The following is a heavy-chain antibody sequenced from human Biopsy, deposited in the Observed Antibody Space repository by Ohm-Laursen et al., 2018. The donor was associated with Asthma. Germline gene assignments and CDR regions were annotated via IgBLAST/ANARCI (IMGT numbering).Heavy chain of an antibody. CDR2: VNTGNGDT. CDR3: ARTYYDFLTGQVKDVFGV. Sequence: SSVKVSCKASGYNFISFAIHWVRQALGQRLEWMGWVNTGNGDTKYSQKFQGRVTITRDTFASTAYMELRSLRSEDTATYYCARTYYDFLTGQVKDVFGVWGQGTMATVSS. V-gene: IGHV1-3*04. J-gene: IGHJ3*01. CDR1: GYNFISFA. D-gene: IGHD3-9*01.